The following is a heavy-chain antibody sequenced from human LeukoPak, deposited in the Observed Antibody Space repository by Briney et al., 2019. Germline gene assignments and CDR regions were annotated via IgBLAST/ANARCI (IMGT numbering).Heavy chain of an antibody. CDR1: GYTFTSYG. J-gene: IGHJ4*02. V-gene: IGHV1-18*01. D-gene: IGHD3-22*01. Sequence: EASVKVSCMASGYTFTSYGISWVRQAPGQGPEWMGWISAYNGNTNYAQKLQGRVTMTTDTSTSTAYMELRSLRSDDTAVYYCAREFAYYYDSSGYYYEDYWGQGTLVTVSS. CDR2: ISAYNGNT. CDR3: AREFAYYYDSSGYYYEDY.